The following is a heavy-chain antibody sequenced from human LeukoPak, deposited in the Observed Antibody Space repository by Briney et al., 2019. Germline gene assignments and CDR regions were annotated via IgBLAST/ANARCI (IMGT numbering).Heavy chain of an antibody. V-gene: IGHV3-74*01. D-gene: IGHD3-16*01. J-gene: IGHJ4*02. Sequence: GGSLRLSCAASGFTFSDYAMHWVRQVPGEGLVWVSRINEDGSITSYADSVTGRFTISRNNAQNTLYLQMNSLSAEDTAVYYCGRDLGGRWSYWGQGALVTVSS. CDR2: INEDGSIT. CDR1: GFTFSDYA. CDR3: GRDLGGRWSY.